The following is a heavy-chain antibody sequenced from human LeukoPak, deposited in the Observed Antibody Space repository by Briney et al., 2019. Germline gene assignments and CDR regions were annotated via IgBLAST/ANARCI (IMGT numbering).Heavy chain of an antibody. D-gene: IGHD1-1*01. Sequence: GGSLRLSCAASGFTFADYAMHWVRQAPGKGLEWVSLITWNGAYTFYADSVKGRFSISRDNSRNSLYLQMNSLRGEDSALYYCAKDLDYNCMDVWGKGTTVTVSS. J-gene: IGHJ6*03. CDR3: AKDLDYNCMDV. V-gene: IGHV3-43D*03. CDR2: ITWNGAYT. CDR1: GFTFADYA.